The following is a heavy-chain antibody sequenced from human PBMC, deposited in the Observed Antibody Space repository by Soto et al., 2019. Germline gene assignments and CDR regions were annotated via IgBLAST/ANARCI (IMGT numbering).Heavy chain of an antibody. J-gene: IGHJ4*02. CDR1: GFTFSSYA. Sequence: GALRLSCAASGFTFSSYAMSWVRQAPGKGLEWVSAISGSGGSTYYADSVKGRFTISRDNSKNTLYLQMNSLRAEDTAVYYCAKAWVTAMVTSYFDYWGQGTLVTVSS. V-gene: IGHV3-23*01. CDR2: ISGSGGST. CDR3: AKAWVTAMVTSYFDY. D-gene: IGHD5-18*01.